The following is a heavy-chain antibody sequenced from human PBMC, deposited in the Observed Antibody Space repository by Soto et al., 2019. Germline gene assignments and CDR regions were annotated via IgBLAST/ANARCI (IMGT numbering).Heavy chain of an antibody. D-gene: IGHD2-2*01. J-gene: IGHJ4*02. V-gene: IGHV3-21*01. CDR3: AREREDIVVVPAAIIDY. Sequence: GGSLRLSCAASGFTFSSYSMNWVRQAPGKGLEWVSSISSSSSYIYYADSVKGRFTISRDNAKNSLYLQMNSLRAEDTAVYYCAREREDIVVVPAAIIDYWGQGTLVTVSS. CDR1: GFTFSSYS. CDR2: ISSSSSYI.